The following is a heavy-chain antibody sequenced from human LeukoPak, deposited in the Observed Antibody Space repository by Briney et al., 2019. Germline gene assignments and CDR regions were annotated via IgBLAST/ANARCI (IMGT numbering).Heavy chain of an antibody. CDR3: ARDPLYCTGGTCYSHHYSMDV. J-gene: IGHJ6*02. Sequence: SETLSLTCAVYGGSFSDPYWNWIRQSPGKGLEWIGEINYGGSTNYNPSLKRRVTMSVDTSKNQFSLKLTSVTAADTAVYYCARDPLYCTGGTCYSHHYSMDVWGQGTTVTVSS. CDR2: INYGGST. CDR1: GGSFSDPY. D-gene: IGHD2-8*02. V-gene: IGHV4-34*01.